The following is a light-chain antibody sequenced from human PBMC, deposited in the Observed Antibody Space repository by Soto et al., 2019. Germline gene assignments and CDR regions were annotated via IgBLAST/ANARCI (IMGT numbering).Light chain of an antibody. V-gene: IGKV3-15*01. J-gene: IGKJ4*01. CDR3: QQRSAWPFT. Sequence: EIVMTQSPATLSVSPGERATLSCRASQSVSSNLAWYQQKPGQAPRLLIYGASTRATGIPARFSGSGSGTEFTLTISSLQSEDFALYYCQQRSAWPFTFGGGPSVLIK. CDR1: QSVSSN. CDR2: GAS.